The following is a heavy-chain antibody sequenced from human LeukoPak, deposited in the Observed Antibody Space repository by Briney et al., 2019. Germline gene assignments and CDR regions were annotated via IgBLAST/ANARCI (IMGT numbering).Heavy chain of an antibody. CDR2: IYYSGST. CDR1: GGSISSSSYY. Sequence: LETLSLTCTVSGGSISSSSYYWGWIRQPPGKGLEWIGSIYYSGSTYYNPSLKSRVTISVDTSKNQFSLKLSSVTAADTAVYYCARRDSWASSGWFGLDYWGQGTLVTVSS. J-gene: IGHJ4*02. CDR3: ARRDSWASSGWFGLDY. V-gene: IGHV4-39*01. D-gene: IGHD6-19*01.